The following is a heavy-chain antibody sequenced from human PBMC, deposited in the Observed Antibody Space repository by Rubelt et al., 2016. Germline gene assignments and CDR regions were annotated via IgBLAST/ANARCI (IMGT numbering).Heavy chain of an antibody. D-gene: IGHD3-10*01. J-gene: IGHJ4*02. CDR1: GYTFTSYG. CDR2: ISAYNGKT. V-gene: IGHV1-18*01. Sequence: QVQLVQSGAEVKKPGASVKVSCKASGYTFTSYGISWVRQAPGQGLEWMGWISAYNGKTNYAQKLQGRVTMTTDTSTSTAYMGLRSLRSDDTAVYYCARDPLPVRGVIMTPTHWGQGTLVTVSS. CDR3: ARDPLPVRGVIMTPTH.